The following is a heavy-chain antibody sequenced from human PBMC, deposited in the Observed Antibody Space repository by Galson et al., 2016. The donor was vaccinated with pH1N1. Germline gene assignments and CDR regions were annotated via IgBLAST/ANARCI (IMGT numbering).Heavy chain of an antibody. CDR3: ARDYSYGYGEPYYYGMDV. CDR1: GFNFNTYG. D-gene: IGHD5-18*01. J-gene: IGHJ6*02. Sequence: FLRLSCAASGFNFNTYGMHWFRQPPGKGLEWVALEWYDGNNKEYADPVKGRFSISRDNSKNTLYLQMNGLRVDDTAVYYCARDYSYGYGEPYYYGMDVWGQGTTVSVSS. V-gene: IGHV3-33*01. CDR2: EWYDGNNK.